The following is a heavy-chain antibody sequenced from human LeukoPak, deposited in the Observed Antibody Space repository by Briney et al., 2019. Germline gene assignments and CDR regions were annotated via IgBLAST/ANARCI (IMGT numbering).Heavy chain of an antibody. CDR3: ARALASGWSCFDY. CDR1: GYTFTSYY. Sequence: ASVKVSCKASGYTFTSYYMHWVRQAPGQGLEWMGIINPSGGSTSYAHKFQGRVTMTRDMSTSTVYMELRSLRPVDTAVYYCARALASGWSCFDYWGQGTLVTVSS. J-gene: IGHJ4*02. CDR2: INPSGGST. V-gene: IGHV1-46*01. D-gene: IGHD6-19*01.